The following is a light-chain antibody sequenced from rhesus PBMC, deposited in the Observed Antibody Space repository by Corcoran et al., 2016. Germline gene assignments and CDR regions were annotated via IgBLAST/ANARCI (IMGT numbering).Light chain of an antibody. CDR3: QQYSSRPT. J-gene: IGKJ1*01. V-gene: IGKV1-22*01. Sequence: DIQMTQSPSSLSASVGDTVTITCRASQRISSWVDWYQQKPWNAPKLLIDKASSLQSGVPSRVSGSGSGTDFTLTISSLQSEDFATYYGQQYSSRPTFGQGTKVEIK. CDR1: QRISSW. CDR2: KAS.